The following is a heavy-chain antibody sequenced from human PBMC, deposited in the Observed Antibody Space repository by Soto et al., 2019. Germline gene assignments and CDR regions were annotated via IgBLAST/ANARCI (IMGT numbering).Heavy chain of an antibody. CDR2: IYYSGST. J-gene: IGHJ4*02. V-gene: IGHV4-39*01. CDR1: GGSISSSSYY. CDR3: ARLTVVTPEAGYFDY. D-gene: IGHD2-15*01. Sequence: PSETLSLTCTVSGGSISSSSYYWGWIRQPPGKGLEWIGSIYYSGSTYYKTSLKSRVTISVDTSKNQFSLKLSSVTAADTAVYYCARLTVVTPEAGYFDYWGQGTLVTVSS.